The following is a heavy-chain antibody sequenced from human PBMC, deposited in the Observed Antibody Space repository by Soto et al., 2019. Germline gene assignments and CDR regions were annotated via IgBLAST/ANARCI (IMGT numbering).Heavy chain of an antibody. CDR3: AIYHLELFRFDY. D-gene: IGHD2-2*01. CDR2: ISLYNGNT. J-gene: IGHJ4*02. V-gene: IGHV1-18*04. CDR1: DFNFTSHG. Sequence: ASVQDSCKAYDFNFTSHGISWVRQAPGQGLEWMGWISLYNGNTNYAQQFQGRVTMTTDTSTSTAYMELRSLRSDDTAMYFCAIYHLELFRFDYWGQGTLVTVSS.